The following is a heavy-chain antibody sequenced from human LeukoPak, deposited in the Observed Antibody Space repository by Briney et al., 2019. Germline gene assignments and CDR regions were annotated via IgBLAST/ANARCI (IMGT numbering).Heavy chain of an antibody. CDR2: IYYTGST. CDR3: ARLTAATRSYYFDS. V-gene: IGHV4-39*01. CDR1: GGSISSSSYY. J-gene: IGHJ4*02. D-gene: IGHD5-18*01. Sequence: SETLSLTCTVSGGSISSSSYYWGWIRQPPGKGLESIGTIYYTGSTYYNPSLKSRVTISVDTSKNQFSLKLSSVTAADTAVYYCARLTAATRSYYFDSWGQGALVTVSS.